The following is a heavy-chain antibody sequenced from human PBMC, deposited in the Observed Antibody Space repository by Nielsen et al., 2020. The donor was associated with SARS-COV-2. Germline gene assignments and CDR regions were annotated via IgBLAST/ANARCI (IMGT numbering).Heavy chain of an antibody. V-gene: IGHV3-33*01. J-gene: IGHJ4*02. CDR1: GFTFSSSG. Sequence: GGSLRLSCAASGFTFSSSGMHWVRQAPGKGLEWVALIWYDGSNKYYADSVKGRFTISRDNSKNTLYLRMNSLRAEDTAVYYCARDFAAYSEYFDYWGPGTLVTVSS. CDR2: IWYDGSNK. D-gene: IGHD2-21*01. CDR3: ARDFAAYSEYFDY.